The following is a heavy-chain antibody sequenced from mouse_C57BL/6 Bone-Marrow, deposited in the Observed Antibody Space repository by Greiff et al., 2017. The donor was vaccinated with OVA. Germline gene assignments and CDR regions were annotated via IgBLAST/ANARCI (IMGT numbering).Heavy chain of an antibody. Sequence: EVQVVESGAGLVKPGGSLKLSCAASGFTFSSYAMSWVRQTPEKRLEWVAYISSGGDYIYYADTVKGRFTISRDNARNTLYLQMSSLKSEDTAMYYCTRDDRLRPHYFDYWGQGTTLTVSS. CDR2: ISSGGDYI. D-gene: IGHD2-4*01. CDR1: GFTFSSYA. J-gene: IGHJ2*01. V-gene: IGHV5-9-1*02. CDR3: TRDDRLRPHYFDY.